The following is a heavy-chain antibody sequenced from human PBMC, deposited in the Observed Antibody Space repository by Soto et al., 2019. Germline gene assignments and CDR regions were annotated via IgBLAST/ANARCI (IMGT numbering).Heavy chain of an antibody. CDR3: AREDGPDYYHDYLDV. CDR2: ISSSSAYI. V-gene: IGHV3-21*01. J-gene: IGHJ6*03. CDR1: GLSFSTYS. Sequence: EVQLVESGGGLVKPGGSLRLSCAASGLSFSTYSMSWVRQAPGKGLEWVSSISSSSAYIYYADSVKGRFTISRDNAKNSLYLQMNSLRAEDTAVYYCAREDGPDYYHDYLDVWGKGTTVTVSS.